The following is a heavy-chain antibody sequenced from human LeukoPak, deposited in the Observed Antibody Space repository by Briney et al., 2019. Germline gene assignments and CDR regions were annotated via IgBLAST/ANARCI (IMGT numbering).Heavy chain of an antibody. V-gene: IGHV4-31*03. Sequence: PSQTLSLACTVSGGSISSGGYYWSWIRQHPGKGLEWIGYIYYSGSTYYNPSLKSRVTISVDTSKNQFSLKLSSVTAADTAVYYCARAAEQWLVRPICWFDTWGQGTLVTVSS. CDR3: ARAAEQWLVRPICWFDT. CDR2: IYYSGST. D-gene: IGHD6-19*01. CDR1: GGSISSGGYY. J-gene: IGHJ5*02.